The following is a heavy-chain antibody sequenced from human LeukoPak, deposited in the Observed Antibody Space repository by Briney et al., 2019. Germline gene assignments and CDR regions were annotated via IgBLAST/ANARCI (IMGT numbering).Heavy chain of an antibody. V-gene: IGHV1-2*02. Sequence: GASVKVSCKASGYTFTSYGISWVRQAPGQGLEWMGWIGPKNGDTHYAQKFQGRLTMTRDTSITTAFIELSRLTSDDTAVYYCVRDHASSYDYWGQGTLVTVSS. CDR2: IGPKNGDT. CDR1: GYTFTSYG. CDR3: VRDHASSYDY. D-gene: IGHD1-26*01. J-gene: IGHJ4*02.